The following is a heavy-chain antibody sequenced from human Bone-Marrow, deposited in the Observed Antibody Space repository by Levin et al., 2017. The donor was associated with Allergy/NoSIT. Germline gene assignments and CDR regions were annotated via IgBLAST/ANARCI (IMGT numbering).Heavy chain of an antibody. CDR1: GFTFSSYR. J-gene: IGHJ4*02. V-gene: IGHV3-74*01. D-gene: IGHD1-26*01. CDR3: VSYQNIVGAASH. CDR2: INNDGSST. Sequence: GESLKISCVASGFTFSSYRMHWVRQAPGKGLVWVSRINNDGSSTGYADSVKGRFTISRDNAENTLYLQMNSLRVEDTAVYYCVSYQNIVGAASHWGQGTLVTVSS.